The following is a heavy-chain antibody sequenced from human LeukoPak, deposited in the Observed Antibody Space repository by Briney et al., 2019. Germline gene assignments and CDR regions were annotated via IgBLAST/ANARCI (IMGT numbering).Heavy chain of an antibody. CDR3: ARGHYSNRHDYWFDP. J-gene: IGHJ5*02. CDR1: RYTFTSYD. Sequence: ASVKVSCKASRYTFTSYDINWVRQATGQGLEWMGWMNPNSGNTGYAQKFQGRVTMTRNTSISTAYMELSSLRSEDTAVYYCARGHYSNRHDYWFDPWGQGTLVTVSS. D-gene: IGHD4-11*01. CDR2: MNPNSGNT. V-gene: IGHV1-8*01.